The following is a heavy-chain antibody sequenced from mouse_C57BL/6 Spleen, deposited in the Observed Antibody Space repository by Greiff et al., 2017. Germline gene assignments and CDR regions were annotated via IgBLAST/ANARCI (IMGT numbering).Heavy chain of an antibody. V-gene: IGHV14-3*01. J-gene: IGHJ3*01. D-gene: IGHD1-1*01. CDR3: ASPYYYGSSAFAY. CDR1: GFNIKNTY. CDR2: IDPANGNT. Sequence: VQLQQSVAELVRPGASVKLSCTASGFNIKNTYMHWVKQRPEQGLEWIGRIDPANGNTKYAPKFQGKATITADTSSNTAYLQLSSLTSEDTAIYYCASPYYYGSSAFAYWGQGTLGTVSA.